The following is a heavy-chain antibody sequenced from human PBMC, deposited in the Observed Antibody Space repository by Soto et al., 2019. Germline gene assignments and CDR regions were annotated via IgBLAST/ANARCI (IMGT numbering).Heavy chain of an antibody. J-gene: IGHJ3*02. CDR1: GYTFTNYY. D-gene: IGHD3-22*01. Sequence: GASVKVSCKASGYTFTNYYMHWVRQAPGQGLEWMGIINPSGGSTSYAQKFQGRVTMTRDTSTSTVYMELSSLRSEDTAVYYCARAWTPYYYDSSGYGAPADAFDIWGQGTMVTVSS. CDR3: ARAWTPYYYDSSGYGAPADAFDI. V-gene: IGHV1-46*01. CDR2: INPSGGST.